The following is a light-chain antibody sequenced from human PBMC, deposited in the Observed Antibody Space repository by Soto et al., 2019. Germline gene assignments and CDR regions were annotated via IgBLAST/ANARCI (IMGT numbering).Light chain of an antibody. V-gene: IGKV3-20*01. J-gene: IGKJ2*01. CDR1: QSVGDSY. CDR2: DTS. CDR3: QQYGSSPLMYT. Sequence: EIVLAQSPGTLSLSPGDRVTLSCRARQSVGDSYFAWYQQKPGQAPRLLIYDTSNRATGIPARFSGGGSGTDFTLTIRGLEPEDFAVYYCQQYGSSPLMYTFGQVTTLEI.